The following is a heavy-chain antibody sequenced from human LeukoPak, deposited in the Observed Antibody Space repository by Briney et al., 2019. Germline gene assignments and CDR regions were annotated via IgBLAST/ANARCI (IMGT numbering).Heavy chain of an antibody. CDR1: GYTFTSYG. Sequence: ASVKVSCKASGYTFTSYGINWVRQAPGQGLEWMGWINPNSGGTNYAQKFQGWVTMTRDTSISTAYMELSRLRSDDTAVYYCARDREKGRLWFGEGMDVWGQGTTVTVSS. J-gene: IGHJ6*02. CDR2: INPNSGGT. D-gene: IGHD3-10*01. CDR3: ARDREKGRLWFGEGMDV. V-gene: IGHV1-2*04.